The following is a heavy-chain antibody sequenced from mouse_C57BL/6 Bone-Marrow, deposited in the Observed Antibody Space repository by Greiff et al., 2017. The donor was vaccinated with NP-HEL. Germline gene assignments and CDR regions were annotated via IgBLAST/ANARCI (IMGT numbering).Heavy chain of an antibody. Sequence: EVKVVESGGDLVKPGGSLKLSCAASGFTFSSYGMSWVRQTPDKRLEWVATISSGGSYTYYPDSVKGRFTISRDNAKNTLYLQMSSLKSEDTAMYYCARRVSGSPYYAMDYWGQGTSVTVSS. V-gene: IGHV5-6*02. CDR3: ARRVSGSPYYAMDY. CDR2: ISSGGSYT. CDR1: GFTFSSYG. D-gene: IGHD1-1*01. J-gene: IGHJ4*01.